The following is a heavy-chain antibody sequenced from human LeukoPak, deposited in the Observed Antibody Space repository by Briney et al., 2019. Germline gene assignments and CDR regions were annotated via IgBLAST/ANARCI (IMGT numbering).Heavy chain of an antibody. D-gene: IGHD3-3*01. J-gene: IGHJ4*02. Sequence: GGSLRLSCAASGFTFSSYSMNWVRQAPGKGLEWVSSISSSSSYIYYADPVKGGFTISKDNAKNSLYLQMNSLRAEATDVSYCARSRRSGLTPYYFDYWGQGTLVTVSS. CDR1: GFTFSSYS. V-gene: IGHV3-21*01. CDR3: ARSRRSGLTPYYFDY. CDR2: ISSSSSYI.